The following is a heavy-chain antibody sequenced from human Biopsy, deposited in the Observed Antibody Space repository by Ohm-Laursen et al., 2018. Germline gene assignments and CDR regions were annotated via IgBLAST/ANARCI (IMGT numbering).Heavy chain of an antibody. V-gene: IGHV4-59*01. Sequence: TLSLTCTVSAGSISSDYWSWLRQTPGKGLEWIGYIYYSGSTNYNPSLKSRVTISVDTSKNQFSLRLNSVTAADTAVYYCARATNSTGWPYYFFYGMDVWGQGTTVTVSS. CDR1: AGSISSDY. CDR2: IYYSGST. CDR3: ARATNSTGWPYYFFYGMDV. D-gene: IGHD2/OR15-2a*01. J-gene: IGHJ6*02.